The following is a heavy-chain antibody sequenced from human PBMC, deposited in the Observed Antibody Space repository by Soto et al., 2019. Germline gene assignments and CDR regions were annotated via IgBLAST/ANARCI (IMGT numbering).Heavy chain of an antibody. CDR2: INPNSGGT. Sequence: QVQLVQSGAEVKKPGASVKVSCKASGYTFTGYYMHWVRQAPGQGPEWMGWINPNSGGTTYAQKSQGTVTVTRDTSISTAYMELSSLRSHDTAVYYCARGGSSSLDYWGQGTLVTVSS. J-gene: IGHJ4*02. V-gene: IGHV1-2*02. D-gene: IGHD6-6*01. CDR3: ARGGSSSLDY. CDR1: GYTFTGYY.